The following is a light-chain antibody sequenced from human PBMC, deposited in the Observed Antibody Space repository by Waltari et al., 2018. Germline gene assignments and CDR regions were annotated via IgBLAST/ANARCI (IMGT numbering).Light chain of an antibody. V-gene: IGKV1-8*01. J-gene: IGKJ1*01. Sequence: AIRMTQSPSSLSASTGDRVTSTCRASQSVSTYFAWYQQKPGKAPKLLIYAASTLQRGVPLRFSGSGSGTDFTLSISCLQSEDFATYYCQQYYDYQRSFGQGTKVEIK. CDR1: QSVSTY. CDR3: QQYYDYQRS. CDR2: AAS.